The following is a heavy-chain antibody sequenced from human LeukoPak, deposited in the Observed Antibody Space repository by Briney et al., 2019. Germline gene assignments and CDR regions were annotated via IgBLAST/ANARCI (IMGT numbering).Heavy chain of an antibody. V-gene: IGHV1-18*01. D-gene: IGHD6-19*01. CDR3: ARWSGGSDWLYHYGMDV. J-gene: IGHJ6*02. Sequence: RASVKVSCKTSGYTFNNYGISWVRQAPGQGLEWMGWISGYNGYTNSAQQFQGRVTLTMDTSTSTVYMELRSLRSDDTAVYYCARWSGGSDWLYHYGMDVWGQGTTVTVSS. CDR2: ISGYNGYT. CDR1: GYTFNNYG.